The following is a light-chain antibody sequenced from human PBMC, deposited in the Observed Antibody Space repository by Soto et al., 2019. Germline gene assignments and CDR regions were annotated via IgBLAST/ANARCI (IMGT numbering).Light chain of an antibody. CDR2: DVV. V-gene: IGLV2-14*01. J-gene: IGLJ2*01. Sequence: QSVLTQPASVSGSPGQSITISCTGTSSDVGGFNYVSWYRQHPGNAPKLMIFDVVNRPSGVSNRFSGSKSDNTASLTISGLQAEDEADYYCSSYTSSSTVVFGGGTKLTVL. CDR3: SSYTSSSTVV. CDR1: SSDVGGFNY.